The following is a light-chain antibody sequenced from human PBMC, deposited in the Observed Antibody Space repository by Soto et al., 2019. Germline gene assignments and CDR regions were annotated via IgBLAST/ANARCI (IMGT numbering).Light chain of an antibody. CDR1: QSISSY. J-gene: IGKJ1*01. CDR2: AAS. V-gene: IGKV1-39*01. Sequence: DIQMTQSPSSLSASVGDRVTVTCRASQSISSYLNWYQHKPWKAPKLLIYAASSLQTGVPSRFSGSRSGTDFALTISSLQRDDFATYYCQQTDSFPRTFGQGTKVDIK. CDR3: QQTDSFPRT.